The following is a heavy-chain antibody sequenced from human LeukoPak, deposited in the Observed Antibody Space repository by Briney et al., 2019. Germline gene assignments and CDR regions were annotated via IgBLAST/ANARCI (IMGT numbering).Heavy chain of an antibody. D-gene: IGHD1-1*01. CDR1: GYTFTSYA. J-gene: IGHJ5*02. CDR2: ISAYNGNT. Sequence: GASVKVSCKASGYTFTSYAMNWVRQAPGQGLEWMGWISAYNGNTNYAQKLQGRVTMTTDTSTSTAYMELRSLRSDDTAVYYCARLWNDDWFDPWGQGTLVTVSS. CDR3: ARLWNDDWFDP. V-gene: IGHV1-18*01.